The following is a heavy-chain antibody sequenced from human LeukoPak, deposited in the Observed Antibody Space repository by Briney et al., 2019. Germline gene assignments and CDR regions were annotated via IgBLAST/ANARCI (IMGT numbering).Heavy chain of an antibody. D-gene: IGHD2-15*01. J-gene: IGHJ4*02. CDR2: ISSSGGFT. CDR1: GFTFSNYA. Sequence: GGSLRLSCEASGFTFSNYAMSWVRQAPGKGLEWVSAISSSGGFTDYADSVKGRFTISRDNYKNTLFLQMNSLRAEDTSVYYRGKKLGYFCDGSCYFPYWGQGNLVTVSS. CDR3: GKKLGYFCDGSCYFPY. V-gene: IGHV3-23*01.